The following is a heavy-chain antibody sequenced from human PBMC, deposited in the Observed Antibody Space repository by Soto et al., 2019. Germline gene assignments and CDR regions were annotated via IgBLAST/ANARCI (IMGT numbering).Heavy chain of an antibody. J-gene: IGHJ4*02. CDR1: GFTFSSYG. CDR2: IWYDGSNK. Sequence: GSLRLSCAASGFTFSSYGMHWVRQAPGKGLEWVAVIWYDGSNKYYADSVKGRFTISRDNSKNTLYLQMNSLRAEDTAVYYCARAIFDFWSGYYTDWGQGTLVTVSS. CDR3: ARAIFDFWSGYYTD. D-gene: IGHD3-3*01. V-gene: IGHV3-33*01.